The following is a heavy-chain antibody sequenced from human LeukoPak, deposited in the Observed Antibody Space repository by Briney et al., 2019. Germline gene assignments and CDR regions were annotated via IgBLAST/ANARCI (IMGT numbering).Heavy chain of an antibody. CDR1: GYTFTSFY. D-gene: IGHD6-19*01. V-gene: IGHV1-46*01. J-gene: IGHJ4*02. CDR2: INPSGGST. CDR3: ARDKVAGNPDY. Sequence: ASVKVSCKASGYTFTSFYIHWVRQAPGQGLEWMGIINPSGGSTRYAQNFQGRVTMTRDTSTNTVYMDLNSLRYEDTAVYYCARDKVAGNPDYWGQGTLVTVSS.